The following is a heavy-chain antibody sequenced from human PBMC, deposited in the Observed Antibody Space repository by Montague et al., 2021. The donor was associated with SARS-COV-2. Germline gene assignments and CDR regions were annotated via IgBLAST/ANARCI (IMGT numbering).Heavy chain of an antibody. CDR3: ARSISSSGARDN. V-gene: IGHV4-59*11. D-gene: IGHD3-22*01. CDR2: IFFKGNT. CDR1: GGSLNKHY. J-gene: IGHJ4*02. Sequence: SETLSLTCTVSGGSLNKHYWSWIWMPPGQVLEWLGNIFFKGNTNYNVFLWGRVSMSLDTPQNQFSLRLTSLSAADTAVYYCARSISSSGARDNWGQGILVTVSS.